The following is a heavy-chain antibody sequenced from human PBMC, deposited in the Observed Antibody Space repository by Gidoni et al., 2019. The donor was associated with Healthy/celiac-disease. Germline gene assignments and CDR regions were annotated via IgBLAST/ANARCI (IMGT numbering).Heavy chain of an antibody. V-gene: IGHV3-23*01. J-gene: IGHJ4*02. CDR3: AKGALGYFSSTSCYQIDY. CDR1: GFTFSSYA. D-gene: IGHD2-2*01. Sequence: EVQLLESGGDLVQPGGSLSLTCAASGFTFSSYAMSWVRQAQGKGLVGVVASRGSGGSTYYADSVKGRCTISRANSKDTLYLQMNSLRAEDTAVYYCAKGALGYFSSTSCYQIDYWGQGTLVTVSS. CDR2: SRGSGGST.